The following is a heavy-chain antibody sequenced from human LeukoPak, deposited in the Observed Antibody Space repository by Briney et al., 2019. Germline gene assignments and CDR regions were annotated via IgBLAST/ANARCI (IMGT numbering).Heavy chain of an antibody. CDR2: ISGSGGST. Sequence: GGSLRLSCAASGFTFSSYAMSWVRQAPGKGLEWVSAISGSGGSTYYADSVKGRFTISRDNSKNTLYLQMNSLRAEDTAVYYCAKVPRSTVRPEHFQHWGQGTLVTVSS. J-gene: IGHJ1*01. V-gene: IGHV3-23*01. D-gene: IGHD4-17*01. CDR1: GFTFSSYA. CDR3: AKVPRSTVRPEHFQH.